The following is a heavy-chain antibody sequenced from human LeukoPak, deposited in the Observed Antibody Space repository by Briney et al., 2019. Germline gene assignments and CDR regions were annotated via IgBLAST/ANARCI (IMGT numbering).Heavy chain of an antibody. CDR3: ATDRIGRYYYGMDV. CDR1: GYTLTELS. V-gene: IGHV1-24*01. Sequence: ASVKVSCKVSGYTLTELSMHWVRQAPGKGLEWMGGFDPEDGETIYAQKFQGRVTMTEDTSTDIAYMELSSLRSEDTAVYYCATDRIGRYYYGMDVWGQGTTVTVSS. CDR2: FDPEDGET. J-gene: IGHJ6*02. D-gene: IGHD3-16*02.